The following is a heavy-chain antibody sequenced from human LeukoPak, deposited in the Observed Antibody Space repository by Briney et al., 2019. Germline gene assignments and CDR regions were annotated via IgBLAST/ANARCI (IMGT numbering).Heavy chain of an antibody. CDR2: ISTSGGTT. V-gene: IGHV3-48*03. J-gene: IGHJ6*03. D-gene: IGHD3-10*01. CDR1: GFTFSSYE. CDR3: ARVRGYYYMDV. Sequence: PGGSLRLSCAGSGFTFSSYEMSWVRQAPGKGLEWVSYISTSGGTTYYADSVKGRFTISRDIAENSLYLQMNSLGGEDTAVYYCARVRGYYYMDVWGKGATVTVSS.